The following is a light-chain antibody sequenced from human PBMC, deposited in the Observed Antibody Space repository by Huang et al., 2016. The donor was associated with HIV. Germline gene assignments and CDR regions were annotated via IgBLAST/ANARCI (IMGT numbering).Light chain of an antibody. V-gene: IGKV1-39*01. CDR1: QSISTY. CDR2: SAS. CDR3: QQSYSALSS. Sequence: IQMTQSPTSLSASVGDRVSIACRASQSISTYLNWYQQKPGKAPKLLISSASTLHMGVPSRFSGSGSGTDFTLTIRGLQLDDFATYYCQQSYSALSSFGPGTRLKIK. J-gene: IGKJ5*01.